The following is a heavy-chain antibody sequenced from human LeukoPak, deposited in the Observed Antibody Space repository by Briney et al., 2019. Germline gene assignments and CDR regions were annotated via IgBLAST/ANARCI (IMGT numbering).Heavy chain of an antibody. J-gene: IGHJ5*02. CDR1: GYTFTSYG. Sequence: GASVKVSCKASGYTFTSYGISWVRQAPGQGLEWMGWISAYNGNTNYAQKLQGRVTMTTDTSTSTAYMELRSLRSDDTAVYYCARADYGGNSVGWFDPWGQGTLVTVSS. CDR3: ARADYGGNSVGWFDP. D-gene: IGHD4-23*01. V-gene: IGHV1-18*01. CDR2: ISAYNGNT.